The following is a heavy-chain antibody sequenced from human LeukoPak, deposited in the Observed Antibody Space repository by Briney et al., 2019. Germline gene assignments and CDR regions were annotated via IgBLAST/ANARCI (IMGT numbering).Heavy chain of an antibody. D-gene: IGHD1-26*01. CDR2: ISYDVSNK. Sequence: GGSLRLSCAASGVTFSSYAMDWVRQAPGEGLGWVAVISYDVSNKYYADSVKGRFTISRDNSKTPLYLQMNRLRAERAAVYYCARERSGGFAYWGQGTLVTVSS. V-gene: IGHV3-30-3*01. CDR1: GVTFSSYA. CDR3: ARERSGGFAY. J-gene: IGHJ4*02.